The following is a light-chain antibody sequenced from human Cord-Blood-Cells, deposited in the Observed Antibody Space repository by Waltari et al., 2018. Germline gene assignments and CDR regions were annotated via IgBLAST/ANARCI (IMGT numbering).Light chain of an antibody. CDR3: QQSYSTLYS. CDR2: AAS. CDR1: QSISSY. J-gene: IGKJ2*03. V-gene: IGKV1-39*01. Sequence: DIPMTMPRPSLSASVGYRDAVTCRASQSISSYLNWYQQKPGKAPKLLIYAASSLQSGVPSRFSGSGSGTDFTLTISSLQPEDFATYYCQQSYSTLYSFGQGTKLEIK.